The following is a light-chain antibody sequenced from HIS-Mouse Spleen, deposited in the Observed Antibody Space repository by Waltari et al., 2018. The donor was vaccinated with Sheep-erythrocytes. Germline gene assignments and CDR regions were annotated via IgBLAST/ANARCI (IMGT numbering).Light chain of an antibody. CDR1: SRAVGGYNY. Sequence: QSALTQPRPVSGSPGQPVTISCTGTSRAVGGYNYVPWYQQHPGKAPKLMIYDVSKRPSGVPDRFSGSKSGNTASLTISGLQAEDEADYYCCSYAGSYNHVFATGTKVTVL. CDR2: DVS. J-gene: IGLJ1*01. V-gene: IGLV2-11*01. CDR3: CSYAGSYNHV.